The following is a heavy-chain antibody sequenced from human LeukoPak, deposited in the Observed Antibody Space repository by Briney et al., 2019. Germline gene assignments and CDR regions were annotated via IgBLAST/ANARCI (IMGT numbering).Heavy chain of an antibody. Sequence: KPSETLSLTCTVSGGSISTGGYYWSWIRQHPGKGLEWIGYIYYSGSTYYNPSLKSRVTISVDTSKNQFSLKLSSVTAADTAVYYCASELERRGYFDYWGQGTLVTVSS. D-gene: IGHD1-1*01. CDR3: ASELERRGYFDY. CDR1: GGSISTGGYY. J-gene: IGHJ4*02. V-gene: IGHV4-31*03. CDR2: IYYSGST.